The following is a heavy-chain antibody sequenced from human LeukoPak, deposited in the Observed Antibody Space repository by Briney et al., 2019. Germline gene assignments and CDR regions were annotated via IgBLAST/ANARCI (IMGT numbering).Heavy chain of an antibody. J-gene: IGHJ4*02. Sequence: SETLSLTCAVYGGSFSGYYWSWIRQPPGKGLEWIGEINHSGSTNYNPSLKSRVTISVDTSKNQFSLKLSSVTAADTAVYYCALQYGDYPDGDYWGQGTLVTVSS. CDR1: GGSFSGYY. CDR2: INHSGST. V-gene: IGHV4-34*01. D-gene: IGHD4-17*01. CDR3: ALQYGDYPDGDY.